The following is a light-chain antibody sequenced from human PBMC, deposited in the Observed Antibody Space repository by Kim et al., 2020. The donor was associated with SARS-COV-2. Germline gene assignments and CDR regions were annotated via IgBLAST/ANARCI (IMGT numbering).Light chain of an antibody. CDR3: QSYNRDNVL. V-gene: IGLV6-57*03. Sequence: KTVTSSCTRSSGSIDDNYVQWYQPRPGGVPTTVIYEDDQRPSGVSDRFSGSIDNSSNSASLTISGLRTEDEADYYCQSYNRDNVLFGGGTQLTVL. CDR2: EDD. J-gene: IGLJ2*01. CDR1: SGSIDDNY.